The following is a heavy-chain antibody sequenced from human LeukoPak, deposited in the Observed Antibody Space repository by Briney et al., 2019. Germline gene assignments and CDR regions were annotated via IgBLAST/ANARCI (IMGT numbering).Heavy chain of an antibody. V-gene: IGHV4-34*01. D-gene: IGHD3-22*01. CDR3: ARGDDYDSSGSLDY. CDR1: GGSFSGYY. CDR2: INHSGST. Sequence: PSETLSLTCAVYGGSFSGYYWSWIRQPPGKGLEWIGEINHSGSTNYNPSLKSRVTISVDTSKNQFSLKPSSVTAADTAVYYCARGDDYDSSGSLDYWGQGTLVTVSS. J-gene: IGHJ4*02.